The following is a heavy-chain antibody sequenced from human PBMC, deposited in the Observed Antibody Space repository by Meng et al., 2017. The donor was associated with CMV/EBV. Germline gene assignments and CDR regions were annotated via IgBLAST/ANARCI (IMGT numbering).Heavy chain of an antibody. CDR3: SYRYYFDY. CDR2: IYNDDST. V-gene: IGHV3-53*01. CDR1: GFTVSGHH. J-gene: IGHJ4*02. D-gene: IGHD3-16*02. Sequence: GESLKISCAASGFTVSGHHMSWVRQAPGKGLEWTSVIYNDDSTHYVDSVKGRFTISRDDSKNTLYLQMNSLRAEDTAVYYCSYRYYFDYWGQGTMVTVSS.